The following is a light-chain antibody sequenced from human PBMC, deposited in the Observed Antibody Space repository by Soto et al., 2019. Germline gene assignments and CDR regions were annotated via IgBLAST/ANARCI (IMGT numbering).Light chain of an antibody. Sequence: EIVLTQSPGTLSLSPGERATLSCRASQSVSNTYLAWYQQKPGQAPRLLIYGASSRATGIPDRFSGSGSGTDFILTISRLEPEDCAMYYCQQYGSSWTFGQGTKVEIK. V-gene: IGKV3-20*01. CDR3: QQYGSSWT. CDR2: GAS. CDR1: QSVSNTY. J-gene: IGKJ1*01.